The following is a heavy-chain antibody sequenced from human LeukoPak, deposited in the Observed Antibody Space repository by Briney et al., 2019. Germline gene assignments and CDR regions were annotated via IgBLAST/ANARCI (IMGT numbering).Heavy chain of an antibody. CDR1: GYTFTSYY. V-gene: IGHV1-46*01. J-gene: IGHJ4*02. CDR3: ARDLRPQSERDYFDY. Sequence: VASVKVSCKASGYTFTSYYMHWVRQAPGQGLEWMGIINPSGGSTSYAQKFQGRVTMTRDTSTSTVYMELSSLRSEDTAVYYCARDLRPQSERDYFDYWGQGTQVTVSS. CDR2: INPSGGST.